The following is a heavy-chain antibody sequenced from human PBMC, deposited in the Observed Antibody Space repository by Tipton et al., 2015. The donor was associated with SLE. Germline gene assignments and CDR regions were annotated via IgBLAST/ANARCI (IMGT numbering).Heavy chain of an antibody. CDR3: AKGVRYSPPDY. CDR1: GGSISSYY. Sequence: TLSLTCTVSGGSISSYYWSWIRQPPGKGLEWIGSIDYSGSTYYNPSLKSRVTISVDTSKNQFSLKLSSVTAADTAVYYCAKGVRYSPPDYWGQGTLVTVSS. CDR2: IDYSGST. V-gene: IGHV4-59*13. D-gene: IGHD3-9*01. J-gene: IGHJ4*02.